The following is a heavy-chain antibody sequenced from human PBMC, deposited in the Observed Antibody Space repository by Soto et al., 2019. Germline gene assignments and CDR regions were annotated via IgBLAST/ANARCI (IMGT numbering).Heavy chain of an antibody. V-gene: IGHV4-34*01. J-gene: IGHJ5*02. CDR2: INHSGST. CDR1: GGSFSGYY. D-gene: IGHD4-17*01. CDR3: ARDRMGTTSSNWFDP. Sequence: QVQLQQWGAGLLKPSETLSLTCAVYGGSFSGYYWSWIRQPPGKGLAWIGEINHSGSTNYNPSLKSRVTISVDTSKNQFSLKLSSVTAADTAVYYCARDRMGTTSSNWFDPWGQGTLVTVSS.